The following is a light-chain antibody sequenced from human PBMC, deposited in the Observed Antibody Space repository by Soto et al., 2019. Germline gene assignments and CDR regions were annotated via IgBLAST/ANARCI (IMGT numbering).Light chain of an antibody. CDR3: QSYDSSLSGSV. Sequence: QSVLTQPPSVSGAPGQRVTISCTGSSSNIGAGYGVHWYQQLPGAAPKLLIYGNSNRPSGVPDRFSGSKSGTSASLAITGLQAEYEADYYCQSYDSSLSGSVFGGGTKITVL. CDR1: SSNIGAGYG. V-gene: IGLV1-40*01. J-gene: IGLJ2*01. CDR2: GNS.